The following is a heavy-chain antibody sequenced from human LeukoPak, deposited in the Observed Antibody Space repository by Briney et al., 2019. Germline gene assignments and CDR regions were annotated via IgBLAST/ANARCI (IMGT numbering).Heavy chain of an antibody. D-gene: IGHD4-11*01. CDR1: GYTFTGYY. Sequence: GASVKVSCKASGYTFTGYYMHWVRQAPGQGPEWMGWINPNSGGTNYAQKFQGRVTMTRDTSISTAYMELSRLRSDDTAVYYCASDSNYGDPLYYFDYWGQGTLVTVSS. J-gene: IGHJ4*02. V-gene: IGHV1-2*02. CDR2: INPNSGGT. CDR3: ASDSNYGDPLYYFDY.